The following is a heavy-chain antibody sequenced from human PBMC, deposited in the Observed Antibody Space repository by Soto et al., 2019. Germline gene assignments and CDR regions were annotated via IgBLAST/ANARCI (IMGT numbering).Heavy chain of an antibody. CDR1: NDSISGFF. D-gene: IGHD2-15*01. V-gene: IGHV4-4*07. CDR3: ARDRCSGGSCYYKSYYYGMDV. CDR2: IYNNDNT. Sequence: QVQLQESGPELVKSSETLSLTCTVSNDSISGFFYSWIRQPAGKGLEWIGRIYNNDNTDYNPSFKSRVRMSVDMSKSQVSLRLSSVTAADTAVYYCARDRCSGGSCYYKSYYYGMDVWGQGTTVTVSS. J-gene: IGHJ6*02.